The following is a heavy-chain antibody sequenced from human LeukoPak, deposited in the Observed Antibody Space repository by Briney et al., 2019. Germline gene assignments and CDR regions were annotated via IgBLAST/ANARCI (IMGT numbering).Heavy chain of an antibody. J-gene: IGHJ4*02. V-gene: IGHV1-46*01. CDR2: INPSGGST. CDR3: ARARYYYDSSGDSNLLDY. CDR1: GYTFTSYY. D-gene: IGHD3-22*01. Sequence: ASVKVSCKASGYTFTSYYMHWVRQAPGQGLEWMGIINPSGGSTSYAQKFQGRVTMTRDTSTSTVYMELSSLRSEDTAVYYCARARYYYDSSGDSNLLDYWGQGTLVTVSS.